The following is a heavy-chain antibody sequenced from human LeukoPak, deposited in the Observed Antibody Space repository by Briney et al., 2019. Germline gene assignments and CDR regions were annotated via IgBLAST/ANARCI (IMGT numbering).Heavy chain of an antibody. CDR3: ASARGYCTNGVCEKGYYYGMDV. CDR2: IYYSGST. J-gene: IGHJ6*02. V-gene: IGHV4-59*01. CDR1: GGSISSYY. Sequence: SETLSLTRTVSGGSISSYYWSWIRQPPGKGLEWIGHIYYSGSTNYNPSLKSRVTISVDTSKNQFSLKLSSVTAADTAVYYCASARGYCTNGVCEKGYYYGMDVWGQGTTVTVSS. D-gene: IGHD2-8*01.